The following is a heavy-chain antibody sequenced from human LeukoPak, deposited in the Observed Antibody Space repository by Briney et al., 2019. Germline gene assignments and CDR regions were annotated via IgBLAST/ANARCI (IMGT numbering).Heavy chain of an antibody. V-gene: IGHV1-8*01. CDR3: AREGYYYGSGSYHMIDY. J-gene: IGHJ4*02. CDR1: GYTFTSYD. CDR2: MNPNSGNT. D-gene: IGHD3-10*01. Sequence: GASVKVSCKASGYTFTSYDINWVRQATGQGLEWMGWMNPNSGNTGYAQKFQGRVTMTRNTSISTAYMELSSLRSEDTAVYYCAREGYYYGSGSYHMIDYWGQETLVTVSS.